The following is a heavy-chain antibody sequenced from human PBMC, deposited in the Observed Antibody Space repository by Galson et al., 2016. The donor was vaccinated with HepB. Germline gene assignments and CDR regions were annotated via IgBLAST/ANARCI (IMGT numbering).Heavy chain of an antibody. CDR1: GFKFSSYG. V-gene: IGHV3-30*18. Sequence: SLRLSCAASGFKFSSYGMHWVRQAPGKGLEWVSVISFDGTDTNYADSVKGRFTISRDNSKNTVSVQMNSPRAEDTAVYYCEKDKRRFGELHITSCGQGTLVIVSS. CDR2: ISFDGTDT. D-gene: IGHD3-10*01. J-gene: IGHJ5*02. CDR3: EKDKRRFGELHITS.